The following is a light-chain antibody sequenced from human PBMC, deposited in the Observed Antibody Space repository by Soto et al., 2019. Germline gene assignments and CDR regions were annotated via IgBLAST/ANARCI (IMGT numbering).Light chain of an antibody. Sequence: IQLTQSTNSLSESVGDRVTVTCRASQGIGTYFVWYQQKRGKAPTVLIYALSTLQTGVPSRFSGSGSGTEFSRTISSLHPEDVATDYCQQVDSYPRTFGQGTKVDIK. J-gene: IGKJ1*01. V-gene: IGKV1-9*01. CDR1: QGIGTY. CDR2: ALS. CDR3: QQVDSYPRT.